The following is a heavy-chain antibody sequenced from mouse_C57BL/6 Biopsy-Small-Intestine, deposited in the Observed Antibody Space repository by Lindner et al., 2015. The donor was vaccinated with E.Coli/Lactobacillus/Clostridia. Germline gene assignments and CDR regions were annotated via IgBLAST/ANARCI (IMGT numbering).Heavy chain of an antibody. CDR3: ARFYYGNSGYFDY. CDR2: IYPGNGDT. J-gene: IGHJ2*01. CDR1: GYAFSSSW. V-gene: IGHV1-82*01. D-gene: IGHD2-1*01. Sequence: VQLQESGPELVKPGASVKISCKASGYAFSSSWMNWVKQRPGKGLEWIGRIYPGNGDTNYNGKFKGKATLTADKSSSTAYMQLSSLTSKDSAVYFCARFYYGNSGYFDYWGQGTTLTVSS.